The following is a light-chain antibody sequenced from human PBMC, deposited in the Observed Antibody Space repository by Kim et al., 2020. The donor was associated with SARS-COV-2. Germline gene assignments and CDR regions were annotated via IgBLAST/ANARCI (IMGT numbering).Light chain of an antibody. CDR3: SAWDSSLNAVV. J-gene: IGLJ2*01. CDR1: SNNVGNKG. Sequence: QTATLTCNGNSNNVGNKGAAWLQQHQGHPPKLLSYRNNNRPSGVSERFSASRSGNTASLTITGLQPEDEADYYCSAWDSSLNAVVFGGGTQLTVL. V-gene: IGLV10-54*01. CDR2: RNN.